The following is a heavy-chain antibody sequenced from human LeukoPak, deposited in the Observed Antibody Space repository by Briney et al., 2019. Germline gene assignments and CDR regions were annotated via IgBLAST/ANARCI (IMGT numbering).Heavy chain of an antibody. V-gene: IGHV3-33*07. CDR3: ARDDYGGKLDI. CDR2: IWYDGSNK. J-gene: IGHJ3*02. D-gene: IGHD4-23*01. CDR1: GGSISSGN. Sequence: LSLTCAVSGGSISSGNWWSWVRRAPGKGLEWVAVIWYDGSNKYYADSVKGRFTISRDNSKNTLYLQMNSLRAEDTAVYYCARDDYGGKLDIWGQGTVVTVSS.